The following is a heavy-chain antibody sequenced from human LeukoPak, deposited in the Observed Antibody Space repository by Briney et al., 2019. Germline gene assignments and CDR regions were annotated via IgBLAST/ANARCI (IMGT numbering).Heavy chain of an antibody. CDR1: GFTFRSNW. Sequence: GGSLRLSCAASGFTFRSNWISGVRQAPGKGLEWVANTKQDGSEKYYVDSVKGRFTISRDNAKNSLYLQMNSLRAEDTAVYYCASYNYYDNSVYYGRVHRGQGTLVTVSS. CDR3: ASYNYYDNSVYYGRVH. D-gene: IGHD3-22*01. V-gene: IGHV3-7*01. CDR2: TKQDGSEK. J-gene: IGHJ4*02.